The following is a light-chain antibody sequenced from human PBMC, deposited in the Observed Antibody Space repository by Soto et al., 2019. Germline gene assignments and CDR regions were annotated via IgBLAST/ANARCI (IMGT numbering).Light chain of an antibody. Sequence: EVVLTQSPGTLSLSPGERATLSCRASQSVSNNYFAWYQQKPGQAPRLLIFGSSDRATGIQDRFSGSGSGTDFTLTISRLEPEYFAVYYCQQYGSSPPYTFGQGTKLEIK. CDR1: QSVSNNY. CDR3: QQYGSSPPYT. CDR2: GSS. J-gene: IGKJ2*01. V-gene: IGKV3-20*01.